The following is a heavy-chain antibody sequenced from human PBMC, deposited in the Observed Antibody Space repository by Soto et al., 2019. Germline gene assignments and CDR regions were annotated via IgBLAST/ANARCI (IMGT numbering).Heavy chain of an antibody. V-gene: IGHV3-53*01. CDR3: AGGGGTAKAGY. CDR2: IYPGGNT. D-gene: IGHD5-18*01. Sequence: VQLVESGGGLIQPGGSLRLSCTASGFTVGSNHMTWVRQAPGRGPEWVSTIYPGGNTFHADSVRGRFTISRDNSKNMLDLQMNSLRAEDTAVYYCAGGGGTAKAGYWGQGTPVTVSS. CDR1: GFTVGSNH. J-gene: IGHJ4*02.